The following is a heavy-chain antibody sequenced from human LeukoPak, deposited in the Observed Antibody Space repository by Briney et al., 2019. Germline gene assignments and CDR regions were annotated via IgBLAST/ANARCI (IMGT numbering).Heavy chain of an antibody. Sequence: PGGSLRLSCAASGFTFSDYYMSWIRQAPGKGLEWVSYISSSGSTIYYADSVEGRFTISRDNAKNSLYLQMNSLRAEDTAVYYCARDAFTIFGVVITTQRFDYWGQGTLVTVPS. CDR3: ARDAFTIFGVVITTQRFDY. J-gene: IGHJ4*02. CDR1: GFTFSDYY. CDR2: ISSSGSTI. V-gene: IGHV3-11*01. D-gene: IGHD3-3*01.